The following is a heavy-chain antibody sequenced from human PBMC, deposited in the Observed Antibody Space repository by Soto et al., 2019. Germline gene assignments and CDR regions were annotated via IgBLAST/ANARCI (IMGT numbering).Heavy chain of an antibody. CDR2: ISWDGGST. D-gene: IGHD6-19*01. CDR3: AKDIIGYSSGQTGGYYYYGMDV. Sequence: GGSLRLSCAASGFTFDDCTMHWVRQAPGKGLEWVSLISWDGGSTYYADSVKGRLTISRDNSKNSLYLQMNSLRTEDTALYYCAKDIIGYSSGQTGGYYYYGMDVWGQGTTVTVSS. V-gene: IGHV3-43*01. CDR1: GFTFDDCT. J-gene: IGHJ6*02.